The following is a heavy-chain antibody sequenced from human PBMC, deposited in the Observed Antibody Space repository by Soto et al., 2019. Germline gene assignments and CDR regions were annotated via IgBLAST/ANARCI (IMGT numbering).Heavy chain of an antibody. CDR3: AKIDGDFDY. J-gene: IGHJ4*02. V-gene: IGHV3-23*01. CDR1: GFTFINTG. D-gene: IGHD3-22*01. CDR2: ITGNGDTT. Sequence: EVQVLQSGGGLVPPGGSLRLSCAGSGFTFINTGMSWVRQAPGQGLEWVSAITGNGDTTYYADSVKGRFTISRDNSKSTLYLQMNSLSAEDTAVYYCAKIDGDFDYWGQGTLVTVSS.